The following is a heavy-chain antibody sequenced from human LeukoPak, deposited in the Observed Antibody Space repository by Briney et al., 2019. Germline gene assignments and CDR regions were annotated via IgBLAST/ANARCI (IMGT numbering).Heavy chain of an antibody. J-gene: IGHJ4*02. CDR1: GFTFSSYA. Sequence: GGSLRLSCAASGFTFSSYAMSWVRQAPGKGLEWVSAISVSGGNTYYADSVKGRFTISRDNSKNTLYLQMNSLRAEDTAVYYGAKGYSGYDWVDYWGQGTLVTVSS. D-gene: IGHD5-12*01. CDR2: ISVSGGNT. CDR3: AKGYSGYDWVDY. V-gene: IGHV3-23*01.